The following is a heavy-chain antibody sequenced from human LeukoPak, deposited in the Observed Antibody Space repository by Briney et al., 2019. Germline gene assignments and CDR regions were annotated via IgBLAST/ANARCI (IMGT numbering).Heavy chain of an antibody. CDR1: GGSISSGDYY. Sequence: SQTLSLTCTVSGGSISSGDYYWSWIRQPPGKGLEWIGYIYYSGSTYYNPSLKSRVTISVDTSKNQFSLKLSSATAADTAVYYCARVSPYYDFWSGYGDYWGQGTLVTVSS. D-gene: IGHD3-3*01. CDR2: IYYSGST. J-gene: IGHJ4*02. V-gene: IGHV4-30-4*08. CDR3: ARVSPYYDFWSGYGDY.